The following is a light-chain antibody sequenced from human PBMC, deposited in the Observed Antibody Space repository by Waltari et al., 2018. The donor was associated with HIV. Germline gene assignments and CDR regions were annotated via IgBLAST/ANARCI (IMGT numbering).Light chain of an antibody. CDR3: QSYDSGLTAYV. CDR1: SSNIRAGYD. CDR2: VNT. V-gene: IGLV1-40*01. J-gene: IGLJ1*01. Sequence: QSVLTQPLSVSGAPGQRATISCTGSSSNIRAGYDVHWFKQLPGTAPKLLIYVNTNRPSGVPDRFSGSKSGTSASLAITGLQAEDEADYYCQSYDSGLTAYVFGTGTKVTVL.